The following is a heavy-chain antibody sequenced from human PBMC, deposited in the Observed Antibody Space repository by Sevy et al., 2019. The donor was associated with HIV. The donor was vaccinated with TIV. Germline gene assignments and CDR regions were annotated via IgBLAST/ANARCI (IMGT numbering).Heavy chain of an antibody. CDR3: ARESLPGSYYYYMDV. D-gene: IGHD2-15*01. CDR1: GFTFSDYA. Sequence: GGSLRLSCAASGFTFSDYAFHWVRQAPGKGLEWLAVISFDGNKQYFADSVQGRFTISRASLKNTVSLHMNSLRVEDTAVYVCARESLPGSYYYYMDVWGKGTTVTVSS. J-gene: IGHJ6*03. CDR2: ISFDGNKQ. V-gene: IGHV3-30-3*01.